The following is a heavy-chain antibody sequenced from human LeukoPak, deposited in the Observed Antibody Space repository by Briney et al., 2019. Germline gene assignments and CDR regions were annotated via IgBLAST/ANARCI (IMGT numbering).Heavy chain of an antibody. J-gene: IGHJ4*02. Sequence: GGSLRLSCAASGFTFSNYAMSWVRQAPGKGLEWVSAISGSASSTYHADSVKGRFTISRDNAKNSLYLQMNSLRAEDTAVYYCARDGTAVGINYDYWGQGTLVTVSS. CDR2: ISGSASST. CDR3: ARDGTAVGINYDY. V-gene: IGHV3-23*01. CDR1: GFTFSNYA. D-gene: IGHD6-13*01.